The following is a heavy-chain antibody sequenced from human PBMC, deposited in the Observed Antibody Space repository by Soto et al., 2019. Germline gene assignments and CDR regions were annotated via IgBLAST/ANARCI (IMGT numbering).Heavy chain of an antibody. CDR1: GFIFSSYG. J-gene: IGHJ5*02. CDR2: IWYDGSNK. CDR3: ASSIS. Sequence: GGSLRLSCEASGFIFSSYGMHWVRQAPGKGLEWVAVIWYDGSNKNYADSVKGRFTITRDNSKNTLYLQMNSLRVEDTAVYYCASSISWGQGTLVTVSS. V-gene: IGHV3-33*01.